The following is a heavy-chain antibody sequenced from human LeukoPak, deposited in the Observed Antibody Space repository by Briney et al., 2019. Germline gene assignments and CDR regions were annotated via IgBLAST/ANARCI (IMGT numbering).Heavy chain of an antibody. Sequence: PGRSLRLSCAASGFTVSSNYMSWVRQAPGKGLEWVSVIYSGGSTYYADSVKGRFTISRDNSKNTLYLQMNSLRAEDTAVYYCARVMRYCSGGSCYSNFDYWGQGTLVTVSS. D-gene: IGHD2-15*01. CDR3: ARVMRYCSGGSCYSNFDY. CDR2: IYSGGST. V-gene: IGHV3-66*01. CDR1: GFTVSSNY. J-gene: IGHJ4*02.